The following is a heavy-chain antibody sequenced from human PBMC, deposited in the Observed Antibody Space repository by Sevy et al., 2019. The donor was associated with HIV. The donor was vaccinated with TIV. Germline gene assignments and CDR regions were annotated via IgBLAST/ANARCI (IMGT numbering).Heavy chain of an antibody. J-gene: IGHJ4*02. CDR2: INVGNGNT. Sequence: ASVKVSCKASGYTFTNYALHWVRQPPGQSLEWMGWINVGNGNTRYSQKFQDRFTITRGTSASTAYMELNSLTSEDTAVYYCARDQTAARKGLDYWGQGTLVTVSS. CDR3: ARDQTAARKGLDY. V-gene: IGHV1-3*01. D-gene: IGHD2-15*01. CDR1: GYTFTNYA.